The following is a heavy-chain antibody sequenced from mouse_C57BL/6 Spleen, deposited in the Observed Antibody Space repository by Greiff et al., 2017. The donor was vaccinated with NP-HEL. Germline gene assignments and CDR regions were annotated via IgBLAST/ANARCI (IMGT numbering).Heavy chain of an antibody. CDR2: IWSGGST. CDR1: GFSLTSYG. J-gene: IGHJ4*01. D-gene: IGHD1-1*01. Sequence: QVQLQQSGPGLVQPSQSLSITCTVSGFSLTSYGVHWVRQSPGKGLEWLGVIWSGGSTAYNAAFISRLSISKDNSKSQVFFKMNSLHADDTAIYYCARNRLSWDAMDYRGQGTSVTVSS. V-gene: IGHV2-2*01. CDR3: ARNRLSWDAMDY.